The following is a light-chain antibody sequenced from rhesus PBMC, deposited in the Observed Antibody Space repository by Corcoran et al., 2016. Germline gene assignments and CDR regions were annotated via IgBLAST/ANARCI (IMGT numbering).Light chain of an antibody. Sequence: DIQMTQSPSSLSASVGDTVTITCRASQGISSYLNWFQQKPGKSPKLLIYNVSNLESGVPSRFSGSGSGTDFTLTISSLPPEDFAAYYCLQHNSYPRTFGQGTKVEIK. CDR2: NVS. CDR1: QGISSY. J-gene: IGKJ1*01. V-gene: IGKV1-28*03. CDR3: LQHNSYPRT.